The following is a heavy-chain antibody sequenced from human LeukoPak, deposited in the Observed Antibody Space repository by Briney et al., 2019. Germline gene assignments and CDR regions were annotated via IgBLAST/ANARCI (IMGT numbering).Heavy chain of an antibody. Sequence: GGSLRLSCAASGFNVGTYAMSWVRQAPGRGLEWVSCINTGETTFYADSVKARFTISRDNSNLYLHMTSLRDEDAALYYCAKGSFDVWGQGTVVIVSS. CDR2: INTGETT. V-gene: IGHV3-23*01. CDR1: GFNVGTYA. CDR3: AKGSFDV. J-gene: IGHJ3*01.